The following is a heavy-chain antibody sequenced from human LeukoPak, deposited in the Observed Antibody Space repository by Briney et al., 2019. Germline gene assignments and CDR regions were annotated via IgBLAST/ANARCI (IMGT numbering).Heavy chain of an antibody. V-gene: IGHV3-23*01. Sequence: TGGSLRLSRAASGFTFSSYAMSWVRQAPGKGLEWVSAISGSGGSTYYADSVKGRFTISRDNSKNTLYLQMNSLRAEDTAVYYCAKRPPGQLWSLFDYWGQGTLVTVSS. D-gene: IGHD5-18*01. CDR2: ISGSGGST. CDR3: AKRPPGQLWSLFDY. J-gene: IGHJ4*02. CDR1: GFTFSSYA.